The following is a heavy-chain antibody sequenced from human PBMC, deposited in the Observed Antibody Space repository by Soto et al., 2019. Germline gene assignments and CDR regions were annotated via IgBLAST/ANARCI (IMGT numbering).Heavy chain of an antibody. D-gene: IGHD1-1*01. CDR2: IIPIFGTA. Sequence: VQLVQSGAEVKKPGSSVKLSCKASGGTFNRYTISWVRQAPGQGLEWMGGIIPIFGTANYAQKFQGRVAIIADESTSAAYMELRSLRSEDTAVYYCALWGFRDGNNSKYKYSGMDVWCQGTTVTVSS. V-gene: IGHV1-69*01. J-gene: IGHJ6*02. CDR1: GGTFNRYT. CDR3: ALWGFRDGNNSKYKYSGMDV.